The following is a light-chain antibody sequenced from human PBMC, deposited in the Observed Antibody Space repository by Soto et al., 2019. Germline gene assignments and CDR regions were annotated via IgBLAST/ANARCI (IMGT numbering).Light chain of an antibody. Sequence: SVLTQPASVSGYPGQSITISYRGTSSDIGSYSHVACYQQFPGKSPKLMIYAVSDRPPGVSDRFSGSKSGITASLTISGLQTEDEADYYCISYTDRQSYLCGTGTQVTAL. CDR2: AVS. J-gene: IGLJ1*01. CDR1: SSDIGSYSH. V-gene: IGLV2-14*03. CDR3: ISYTDRQSYL.